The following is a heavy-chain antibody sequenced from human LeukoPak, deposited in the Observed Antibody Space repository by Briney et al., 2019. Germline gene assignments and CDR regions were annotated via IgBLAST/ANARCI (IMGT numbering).Heavy chain of an antibody. J-gene: IGHJ4*02. CDR1: GGSISSYY. Sequence: SETLSLTCTVSGGSISSYYWSWIRQPPGKGLEWIGYIYYSGSTNYNPSLKSRVTISVDTSKNQFSLKLSSVTAADTAVYYCARATPGFNYDFWSGYYTYFDYWSQGTLVTVSS. D-gene: IGHD3-3*01. CDR3: ARATPGFNYDFWSGYYTYFDY. CDR2: IYYSGST. V-gene: IGHV4-59*01.